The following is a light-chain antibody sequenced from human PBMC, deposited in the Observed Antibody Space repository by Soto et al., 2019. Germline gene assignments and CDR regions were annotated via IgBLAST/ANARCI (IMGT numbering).Light chain of an antibody. J-gene: IGKJ5*01. V-gene: IGKV3-11*01. CDR2: DAS. CDR1: QSVSTY. CDR3: QQRTNWRPIT. Sequence: EIVLTQSPATLSLSPGERATLSCRASQSVSTYLTWYQQKSGQAPRLLIFDASNRATGIPARFSGSGSGTALTLTISSLEPEDFAVYYCQQRTNWRPITFGQGTRLEIK.